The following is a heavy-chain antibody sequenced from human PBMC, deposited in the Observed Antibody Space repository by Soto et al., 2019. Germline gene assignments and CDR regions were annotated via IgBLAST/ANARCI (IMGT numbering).Heavy chain of an antibody. CDR2: LNSNTGGT. D-gene: IGHD3-16*01. CDR3: ATARLADRGGPSPNDPFDV. Sequence: QVQLIQSGAEVKKPGASVKVSCKASGYTFTGYFFHWVRQAPGQGPQWMGWLNSNTGGTNYSQKFQDRVTVTRDTSISTAYMELTRLTSDDTAVYFCATARLADRGGPSPNDPFDVWGQGTMVTVSS. CDR1: GYTFTGYF. J-gene: IGHJ3*01. V-gene: IGHV1-2*02.